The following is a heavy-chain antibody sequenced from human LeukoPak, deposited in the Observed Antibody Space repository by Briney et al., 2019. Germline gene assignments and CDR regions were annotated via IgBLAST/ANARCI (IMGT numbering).Heavy chain of an antibody. V-gene: IGHV1-2*04. CDR2: INPNSGGT. D-gene: IGHD1-26*01. CDR3: ARVGRLIDRWELLWLFDY. Sequence: ASVKVSCKASGYTFTGYYMHWVRQAPGQGLEWMGWINPNSGGTNYAQKFQGWVTMTRDTSMSTVYMELSSLRSEDTAVYYCARVGRLIDRWELLWLFDYWGQGTLLTVSS. CDR1: GYTFTGYY. J-gene: IGHJ4*02.